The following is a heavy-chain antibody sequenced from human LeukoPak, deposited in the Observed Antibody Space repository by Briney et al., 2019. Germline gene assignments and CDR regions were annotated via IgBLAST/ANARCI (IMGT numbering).Heavy chain of an antibody. J-gene: IGHJ3*02. CDR2: IYYSGST. CDR1: GGSICSYY. CDR3: ARDSYYYDNAFDI. D-gene: IGHD3-22*01. Sequence: SETLSLTCTVSGGSICSYYWSWIRQPPGKGLEWIGYIYYSGSTNYNPSLKSRVTISVDTSKNQFSLKLSSVTAADTAVYYCARDSYYYDNAFDIWGQGTMGTVSS. V-gene: IGHV4-59*01.